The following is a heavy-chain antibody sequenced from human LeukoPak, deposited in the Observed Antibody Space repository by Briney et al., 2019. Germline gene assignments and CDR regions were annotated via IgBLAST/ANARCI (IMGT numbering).Heavy chain of an antibody. CDR3: ARDLHDYGGNSHFDY. CDR2: IYYNENT. D-gene: IGHD4-23*01. Sequence: SQTLSLTCAVSGGSIRSGGYSWSWVRQPPGKGLEWLGYIYYNENTYYNPSLKSRVTISVDTSKNQFSLKLSSVTAADTAVYYCARDLHDYGGNSHFDYWGQGTLVTVSS. CDR1: GGSIRSGGYS. V-gene: IGHV4-31*11. J-gene: IGHJ4*02.